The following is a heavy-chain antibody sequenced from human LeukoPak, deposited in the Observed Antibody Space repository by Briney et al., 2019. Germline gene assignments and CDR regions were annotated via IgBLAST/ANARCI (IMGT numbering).Heavy chain of an antibody. CDR2: IYSGGST. CDR1: GFTVSSNY. CDR3: ASFDSSSWYGWFDP. V-gene: IGHV3-66*01. Sequence: GGSLRLSCAASGFTVSSNYMSWVRQAPGKGLEWVSVIYSGGSTYYADSAKGRFTISRDNSKNTLYLQMNSLRAEDTAVYYCASFDSSSWYGWFDPWGQGTLVTVSS. J-gene: IGHJ5*02. D-gene: IGHD6-13*01.